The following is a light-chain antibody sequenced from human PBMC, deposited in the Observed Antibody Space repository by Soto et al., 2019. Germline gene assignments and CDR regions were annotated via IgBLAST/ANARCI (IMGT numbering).Light chain of an antibody. CDR1: ANLVDSDGNTF. Sequence: DIVMTQSPLSLPVTLGQPASISCRSIANLVDSDGNTFLIWFHQRPGQSPRRLINKVSNRDSGVPDRFSGSGSGTDFTLKISRVEDEDVGVYYCMQGTLPYTFGQGTRLEIK. J-gene: IGKJ2*01. CDR3: MQGTLPYT. CDR2: KVS. V-gene: IGKV2-30*01.